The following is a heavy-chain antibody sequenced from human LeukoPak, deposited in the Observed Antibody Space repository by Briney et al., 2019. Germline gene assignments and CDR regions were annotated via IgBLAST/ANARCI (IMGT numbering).Heavy chain of an antibody. V-gene: IGHV3-21*03. CDR1: GFTFSDYS. CDR2: IGTGGSYT. D-gene: IGHD5-12*01. Sequence: PGGSLRLSCAASGFTFSDYSMNWVRQAPGKGLEWVSFIGTGGSYTNYADSVKGRFTISRNNAKNSLYLQMNSLRVEDTAVYYCARDSRFRGYSGYTDSWGQGTLVTVSS. CDR3: ARDSRFRGYSGYTDS. J-gene: IGHJ4*02.